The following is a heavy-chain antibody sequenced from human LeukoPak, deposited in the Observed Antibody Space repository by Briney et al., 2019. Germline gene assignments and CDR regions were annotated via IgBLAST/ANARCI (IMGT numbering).Heavy chain of an antibody. V-gene: IGHV4-59*08. CDR3: AGHHPRNTVDF. Sequence: PSETLSLTCTVSGGSISSYYWSSIRQPPGKGLEWIAYISDIGSINYNPSLRSRATISLDTSKNQFSLKLSSVTAADTAVYYCAGHHPRNTVDFWGQGTLVTVSS. D-gene: IGHD2/OR15-2a*01. CDR1: GGSISSYY. CDR2: ISDIGSI. J-gene: IGHJ4*02.